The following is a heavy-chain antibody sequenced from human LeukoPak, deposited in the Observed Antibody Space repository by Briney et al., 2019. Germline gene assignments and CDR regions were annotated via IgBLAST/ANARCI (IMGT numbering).Heavy chain of an antibody. J-gene: IGHJ4*02. D-gene: IGHD3-9*01. V-gene: IGHV3-53*01. CDR2: IYSGGST. CDR1: GFTVSSNY. CDR3: AKTPRSYYDILTGYYNPYYFDY. Sequence: GGSLRLSCAASGFTVSSNYMSWVRQAPGKGLEWVSVIYSGGSTYYADSVKGRFTISRDNAKNSLYLQMNSLRAEDTAVYYCAKTPRSYYDILTGYYNPYYFDYWGQGTLVTVSS.